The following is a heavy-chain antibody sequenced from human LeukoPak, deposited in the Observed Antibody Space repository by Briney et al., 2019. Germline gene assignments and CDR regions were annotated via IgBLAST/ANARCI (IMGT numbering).Heavy chain of an antibody. V-gene: IGHV1-2*02. CDR3: ARVTNIVGATPIY. CDR2: INPNSGGT. D-gene: IGHD1-26*01. Sequence: GASVKVSCKASGYTFTGYYTHWVRQAPGQGLEWMGWINPNSGGTNYAQKFQGRVTMTRDTSISTAYMELSRLRSDDTAVYYCARVTNIVGATPIYWGQGTLVTVSS. J-gene: IGHJ4*02. CDR1: GYTFTGYY.